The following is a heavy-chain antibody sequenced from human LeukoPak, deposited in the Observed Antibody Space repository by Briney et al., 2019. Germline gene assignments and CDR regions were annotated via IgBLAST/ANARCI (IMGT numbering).Heavy chain of an antibody. J-gene: IGHJ6*02. D-gene: IGHD3-9*01. CDR1: GFTFSDYN. Sequence: PGRSLRLSCAASGFTFSDYNMNWVRQAPGKGLEWVSYITSGGSTIHHADSVKGRFTISRDNAKKTLYLQMNSLRAEDTAVYYCARSIGLTGGGVDVWGQGTTVTVSS. CDR2: ITSGGSTI. CDR3: ARSIGLTGGGVDV. V-gene: IGHV3-11*01.